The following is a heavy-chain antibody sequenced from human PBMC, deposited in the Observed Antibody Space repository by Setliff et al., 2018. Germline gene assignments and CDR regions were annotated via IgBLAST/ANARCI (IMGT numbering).Heavy chain of an antibody. Sequence: PGGSLRLSCAASGFTFSSYWMSWVRQAPGKGLEWVANIRHDGTETYYVDSVKGRFTISRDNTKNSLYLQMNSLRAEDTAVYYCARDPFGNPVFDPWGQGTLVTVSS. CDR3: ARDPFGNPVFDP. D-gene: IGHD3-10*01. CDR1: GFTFSSYW. J-gene: IGHJ5*02. CDR2: IRHDGTET. V-gene: IGHV3-7*01.